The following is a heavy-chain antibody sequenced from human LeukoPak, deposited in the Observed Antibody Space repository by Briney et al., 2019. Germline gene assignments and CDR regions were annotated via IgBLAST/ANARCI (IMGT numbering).Heavy chain of an antibody. Sequence: PGGSLRLSCAASGFSFSSSGIHWVRQAPGKGLEWVTFILYDGSNKYYAESVKGRFTVSRDNSKNTLYLQMNSLRTEDTAVYYCAKDGLGYSTSSEFDSWGQGTLVTVSS. CDR3: AKDGLGYSTSSEFDS. J-gene: IGHJ4*02. D-gene: IGHD5-12*01. V-gene: IGHV3-30*02. CDR1: GFSFSSSG. CDR2: ILYDGSNK.